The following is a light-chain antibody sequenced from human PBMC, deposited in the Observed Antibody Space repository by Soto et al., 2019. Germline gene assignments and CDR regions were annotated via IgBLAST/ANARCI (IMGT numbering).Light chain of an antibody. CDR3: QSYDSSLSAWV. V-gene: IGLV1-40*01. J-gene: IGLJ3*02. Sequence: VLTQPPSVSGAPGQRVTISCTGSSSNIGAGYDVHWYQQLPGTAPKLLIYGDNNRPSGVPDRFSGSKSGTSASLAITGXXAEDEADYYCQSYDSSLSAWVFGGGTKLTVL. CDR1: SSNIGAGYD. CDR2: GDN.